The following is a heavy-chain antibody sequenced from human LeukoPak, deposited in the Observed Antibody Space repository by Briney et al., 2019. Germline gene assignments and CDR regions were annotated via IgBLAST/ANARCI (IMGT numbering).Heavy chain of an antibody. V-gene: IGHV1-18*01. Sequence: ASVKVSCKASGYTFTSYGISWVRQAPGQGLEWMGWISAYNGNTNYAQKLQGRVTMTTDTSTSTAYMVLRSLRSDDTAVYYCARDQRYYYDSSGYFPAFDIWGQGTMVTVSS. CDR3: ARDQRYYYDSSGYFPAFDI. CDR1: GYTFTSYG. CDR2: ISAYNGNT. J-gene: IGHJ3*02. D-gene: IGHD3-22*01.